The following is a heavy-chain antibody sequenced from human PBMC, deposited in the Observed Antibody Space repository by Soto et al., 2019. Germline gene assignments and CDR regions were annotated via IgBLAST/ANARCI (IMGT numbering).Heavy chain of an antibody. CDR3: AGMPYTSGLRFDP. CDR1: GDCDRISTYA. V-gene: IGHV4-30-2*01. Sequence: PSETMYLARDMSGDCDRISTYAWSWIRQPPGKALQWIGFIYQSGVTSYNPSLASRVSISLDRSNNQCSLKLKSVTAADTAVYFCAGMPYTSGLRFDPWGPGTLVTVSS. J-gene: IGHJ5*02. D-gene: IGHD6-19*01. CDR2: IYQSGVT.